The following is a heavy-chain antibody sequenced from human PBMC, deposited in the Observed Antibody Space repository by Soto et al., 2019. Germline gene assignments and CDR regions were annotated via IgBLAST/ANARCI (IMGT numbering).Heavy chain of an antibody. D-gene: IGHD1-26*01. Sequence: PGGSLRLSCAASGFTFSTYWMGWVRQAPGKGLEWVANLKEDGTTTYYVDSVKGRFTISRNNRMNTLYLQMSSLRAEDTAIYYCARVQEWGWFDPWGQGTLVTVSS. J-gene: IGHJ5*02. CDR3: ARVQEWGWFDP. CDR1: GFTFSTYW. CDR2: LKEDGTTT. V-gene: IGHV3-7*03.